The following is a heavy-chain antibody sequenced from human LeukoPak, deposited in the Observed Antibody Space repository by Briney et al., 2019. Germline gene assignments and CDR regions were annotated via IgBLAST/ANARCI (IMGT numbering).Heavy chain of an antibody. V-gene: IGHV4-59*01. D-gene: IGHD6-13*01. J-gene: IGHJ4*02. CDR1: GDSMTGYY. CDR3: ARVTSTWYLFKY. Sequence: GSLRLSCTVSGDSMTGYYWGWIRQFPGKGLEWIGYIYYSGSTNYNPSLRSRATMSVDTSKKKFSLSLSSVTAADTAVYYCARVTSTWYLFKYWGQGTLVTVSS. CDR2: IYYSGST.